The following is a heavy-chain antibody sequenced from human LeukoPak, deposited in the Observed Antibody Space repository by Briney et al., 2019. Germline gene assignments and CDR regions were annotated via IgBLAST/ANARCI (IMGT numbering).Heavy chain of an antibody. Sequence: GGSLRLSCAASKFTFSHYGMHWVRQAPGKGLEWVAVIWNDGSSQYYADSVKGRFTVPRDNSQKTLYLQMNGLRPEDTAVYYCAKDAERGFDYSNSLDKWGQGTLVIVSS. J-gene: IGHJ4*02. V-gene: IGHV3-33*06. CDR3: AKDAERGFDYSNSLDK. D-gene: IGHD4-11*01. CDR2: IWNDGSSQ. CDR1: KFTFSHYG.